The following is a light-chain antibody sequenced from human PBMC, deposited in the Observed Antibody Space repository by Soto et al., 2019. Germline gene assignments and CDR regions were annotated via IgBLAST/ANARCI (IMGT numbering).Light chain of an antibody. J-gene: IGLJ1*01. CDR3: QSYDSSLSAYV. V-gene: IGLV1-40*01. Sequence: QSVLTQPPSVSGAPGQRVTISCTGSSSNIGARFDVHWYQQLPGSAPKLLIYSNNNRPSGVPDRSSVSRSATSASLAITGLQAADEADYYCQSYDSSLSAYVFGTATKLTVL. CDR2: SNN. CDR1: SSNIGARFD.